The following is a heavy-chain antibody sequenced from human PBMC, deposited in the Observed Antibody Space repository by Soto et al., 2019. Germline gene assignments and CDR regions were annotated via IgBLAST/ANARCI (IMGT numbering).Heavy chain of an antibody. CDR2: INHSGST. J-gene: IGHJ5*02. V-gene: IGHV4-34*01. D-gene: IGHD3-3*01. CDR3: ARVYDFWSGYGFDP. Sequence: SETLSLTCAVYGGSFSGYYWSWIRQPPGKGLEWIGEINHSGSTNYNPSLKSRVTISVDTSKNQFSLKLSSVTAADTAVYYCARVYDFWSGYGFDPWGQGTLVTVSS. CDR1: GGSFSGYY.